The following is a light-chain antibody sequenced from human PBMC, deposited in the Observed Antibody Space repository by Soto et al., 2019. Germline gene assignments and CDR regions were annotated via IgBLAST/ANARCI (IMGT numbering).Light chain of an antibody. V-gene: IGKV3-20*01. CDR1: QSVGSSY. J-gene: IGKJ1*01. CDR2: GAS. Sequence: EIVMTQSPATLSVSPGDRATLSCRASQSVGSSYLAWYQHRPGQAPRLLIFGASSRATGIPDRFSGSGSGTDFTLTISRLEPEDFAVYYCQQYGSSPPTFGQGTKVDI. CDR3: QQYGSSPPT.